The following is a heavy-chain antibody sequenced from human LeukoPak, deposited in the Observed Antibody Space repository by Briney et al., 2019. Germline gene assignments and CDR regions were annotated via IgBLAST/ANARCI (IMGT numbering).Heavy chain of an antibody. V-gene: IGHV4-34*01. D-gene: IGHD5-12*01. CDR3: ARRRRDGYNSSFDY. Sequence: KASETLSLTCAVYGGSFSGYYWSWIRQPPGKGLEWIGEINHSGSTNYNPSLKSRVTISVDTSKNQFSLKLSSVTAADTAVYYCARRRRDGYNSSFDYWGQGTLVTVSS. CDR2: INHSGST. CDR1: GGSFSGYY. J-gene: IGHJ4*02.